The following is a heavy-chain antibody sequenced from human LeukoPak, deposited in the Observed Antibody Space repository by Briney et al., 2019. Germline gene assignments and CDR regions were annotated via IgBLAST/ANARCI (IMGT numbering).Heavy chain of an antibody. CDR1: GFTFSSYG. D-gene: IGHD3-10*01. CDR2: IWYDGSNK. Sequence: PGGSLRLSCAASGFTFSSYGMHWVRQAPGKGLEWVAVIWYDGSNKYYADSMKGRFTISRDNSKNTLYLQMNSLRVEDTAVYYCAKGFSSGSYSYNDYWGQGTLVTVSS. J-gene: IGHJ4*02. CDR3: AKGFSSGSYSYNDY. V-gene: IGHV3-33*06.